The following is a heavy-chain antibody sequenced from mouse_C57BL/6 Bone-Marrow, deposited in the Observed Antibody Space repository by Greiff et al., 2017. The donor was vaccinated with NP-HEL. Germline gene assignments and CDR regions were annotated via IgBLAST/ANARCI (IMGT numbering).Heavy chain of an antibody. CDR3: ARFAY. J-gene: IGHJ3*01. CDR1: GYSITSGYY. V-gene: IGHV3-6*01. Sequence: VQLKESGPGLVKPSQSLSLTCSVTGYSITSGYYWNWIRQFPGNKLEWMGYISYDGSNNYNPSLKNRISITRDTSKNQIFLKLNSVTTEDTATYYCARFAYWGQGTLVTVSA. CDR2: ISYDGSN.